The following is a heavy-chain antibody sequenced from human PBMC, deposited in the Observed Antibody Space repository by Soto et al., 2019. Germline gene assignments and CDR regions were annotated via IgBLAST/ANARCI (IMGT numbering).Heavy chain of an antibody. CDR2: IYSGGST. D-gene: IGHD5-18*01. Sequence: PGGSLRLSCPASGFTFSNSRMHWVRPAPGKGLEWVAVIYSGGSTYYADSVKGRFTISRDNSKNTLYLQMNSLRAEDTAVYYCARHGYNYGGGYFDYWGQGTLVTVSS. CDR3: ARHGYNYGGGYFDY. V-gene: IGHV3-66*04. CDR1: GFTFSNSR. J-gene: IGHJ4*02.